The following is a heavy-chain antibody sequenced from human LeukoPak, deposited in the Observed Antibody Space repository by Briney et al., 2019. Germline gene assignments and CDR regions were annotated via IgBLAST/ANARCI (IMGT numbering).Heavy chain of an antibody. Sequence: GGSLRLSCAASGFTFSSYAMSWVRQAPGKGLEWVSAISGTGGSTYYADSVKGRFTISRDSSKNTLYLQMNSLRAEDTALYYCAKNSVGGSYYPIDYWGQGTLVTVSS. J-gene: IGHJ4*02. CDR3: AKNSVGGSYYPIDY. CDR2: ISGTGGST. V-gene: IGHV3-23*01. D-gene: IGHD1-26*01. CDR1: GFTFSSYA.